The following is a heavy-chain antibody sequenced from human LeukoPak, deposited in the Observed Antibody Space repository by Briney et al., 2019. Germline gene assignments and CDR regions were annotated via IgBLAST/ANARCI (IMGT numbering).Heavy chain of an antibody. V-gene: IGHV4-4*07. CDR3: ARGKSGYYDFDY. J-gene: IGHJ4*02. CDR2: IYSSGTT. CDR1: GVSFSNYY. D-gene: IGHD3-3*01. Sequence: SETLSLTCTVSGVSFSNYYWSWIRQPAAKGLEWIGRIYSSGTTNYNASLKSRVTMSVDTSKNQFSLKLSSVTAADPAVYYCARGKSGYYDFDYWGQGTLVTVSS.